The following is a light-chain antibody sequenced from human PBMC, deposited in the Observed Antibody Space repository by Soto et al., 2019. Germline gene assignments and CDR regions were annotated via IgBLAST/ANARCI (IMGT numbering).Light chain of an antibody. CDR1: SSDVGGYKY. CDR3: SSYVGSNTVV. J-gene: IGLJ2*01. CDR2: EVS. Sequence: QSVLTQPPSASGSPGQSVTISCTGSSSDVGGYKYVSWYQQHPGKAPKLMIYEVSKRPSGVPDRLSGSRSGNTASLTVSGLQAEDEADYYCSSYVGSNTVVFGGGTKLTVL. V-gene: IGLV2-8*01.